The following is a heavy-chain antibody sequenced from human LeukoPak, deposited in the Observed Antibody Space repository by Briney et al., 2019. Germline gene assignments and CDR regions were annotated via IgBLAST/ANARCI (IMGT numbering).Heavy chain of an antibody. V-gene: IGHV3-23*01. CDR3: AKVGYYNDSSGYYLDYFDY. D-gene: IGHD3-22*01. Sequence: GGSLRLSCAASGFTFSSYGMSWVRQAPGKGLEWVSAISGRGDSTYYADSVKGRFTISRDNSKNTMYLQMNSLRAEDTAVYYCAKVGYYNDSSGYYLDYFDYWGQGPLVTVSS. CDR1: GFTFSSYG. J-gene: IGHJ4*02. CDR2: ISGRGDST.